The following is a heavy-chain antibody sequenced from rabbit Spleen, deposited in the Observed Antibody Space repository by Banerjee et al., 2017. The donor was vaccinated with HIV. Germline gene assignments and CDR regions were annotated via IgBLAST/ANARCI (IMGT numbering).Heavy chain of an antibody. CDR2: IYTGNGGT. J-gene: IGHJ3*01. V-gene: IGHV1S45*01. CDR1: GFSFSSSYY. D-gene: IGHD6-1*01. CDR3: ARSGTRSYTYDL. Sequence: QEQLVESGGGLVQPEGSLTLTCKASGFSFSSSYYMCWVRQAPGKGLEWIGCIYTGNGGTYYASWAKGRFTISKTSSTTVTLQMTSLTAADTATFFCARSGTRSYTYDLWGQGTLVTVS.